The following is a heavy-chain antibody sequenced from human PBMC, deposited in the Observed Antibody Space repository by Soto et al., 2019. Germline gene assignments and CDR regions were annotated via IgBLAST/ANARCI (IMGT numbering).Heavy chain of an antibody. CDR2: ISGSGGST. CDR1: GFTFSSYA. CDR3: AKGSADIWYDFWSGDYYGMDV. V-gene: IGHV3-23*01. J-gene: IGHJ6*02. Sequence: HPGGSLRLCCAASGFTFSSYAMSWVRQAPGKGLEWVSAISGSGGSTYYADSVKGRFTISRDNSKNTLYLQMNSLRAEDTAVYYCAKGSADIWYDFWSGDYYGMDVWGQGTTVTVS. D-gene: IGHD3-3*01.